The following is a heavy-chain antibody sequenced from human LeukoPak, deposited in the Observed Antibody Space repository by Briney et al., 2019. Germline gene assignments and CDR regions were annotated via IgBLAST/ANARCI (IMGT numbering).Heavy chain of an antibody. CDR3: ARGRGSGHKENWFDP. J-gene: IGHJ5*02. CDR1: GYTFTTYD. V-gene: IGHV1-8*01. Sequence: ASVKVPCKASGYTFTTYDINWVRQATGQGLEWMGWMNPNSGNTGYAQKFQGRVTMTRNTSVSTAYMELSSLRSEDTAVYYCARGRGSGHKENWFDPWGQGTLVTVSS. D-gene: IGHD6-19*01. CDR2: MNPNSGNT.